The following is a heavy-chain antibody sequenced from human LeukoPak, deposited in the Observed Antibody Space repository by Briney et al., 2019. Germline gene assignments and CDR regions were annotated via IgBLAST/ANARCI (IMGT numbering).Heavy chain of an antibody. CDR1: GFTFSSYA. J-gene: IGHJ4*02. CDR3: AKDLTRGGSLFDY. CDR2: ISGGGGST. V-gene: IGHV3-23*01. D-gene: IGHD2-15*01. Sequence: GGSLRLSCAASGFTFSSYAMSWVRQAPGKGLEWVSAISGGGGSTYYADSVKGRFTISRDNSRNTLYLQMNSLRAEDTAVYYCAKDLTRGGSLFDYWGQGTLVTVSS.